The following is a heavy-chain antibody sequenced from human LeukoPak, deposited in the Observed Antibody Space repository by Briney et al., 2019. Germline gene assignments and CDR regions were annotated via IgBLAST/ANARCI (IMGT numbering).Heavy chain of an antibody. CDR3: ARQIVGTSWNYYYSYIDV. CDR2: VFHSGNT. V-gene: IGHV4-39*01. D-gene: IGHD1-1*01. J-gene: IGHJ6*03. CDR1: GGSLSSSLYH. Sequence: SETLSLTCSVSGGSLSSSLYHWGWLRQPPGKGLEWIGNVFHSGNTYSSPSLQSRVPFSVYTSKNQFSLKLTSVTATDTAVYYCARQIVGTSWNYYYSYIDVWGKGTSVSVSS.